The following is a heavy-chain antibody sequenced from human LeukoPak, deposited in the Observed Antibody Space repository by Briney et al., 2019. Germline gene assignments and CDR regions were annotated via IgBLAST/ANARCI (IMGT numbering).Heavy chain of an antibody. V-gene: IGHV3-30*04. CDR2: ISYDGSNK. Sequence: GGSLRLSCAASGFTFSSYAMHWVRQAPGKGLEWVAVISYDGSNKYYADSVKGRFTISRDNSKNTPYLQMNSLRAEDTAVYYCARSYYYDSSGYYDYWGQGTLVTVSS. D-gene: IGHD3-22*01. J-gene: IGHJ4*02. CDR3: ARSYYYDSSGYYDY. CDR1: GFTFSSYA.